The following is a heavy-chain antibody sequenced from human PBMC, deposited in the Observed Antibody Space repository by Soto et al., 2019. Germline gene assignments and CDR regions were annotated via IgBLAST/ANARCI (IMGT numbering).Heavy chain of an antibody. CDR3: ARGHSSTSPCGYCYYGMDV. Sequence: PSQTLSLTCAISGDSVSSNSAAWNWIRQSPSRGLEWLGRTYYRSKWYNDYAVSVKSRITINPDTSKNQFSLQLNSVTPEDTAVYYCARGHSSTSPCGYCYYGMDVWGQGTTVTVSS. CDR2: TYYRSKWYN. V-gene: IGHV6-1*01. D-gene: IGHD2-2*01. CDR1: GDSVSSNSAA. J-gene: IGHJ6*02.